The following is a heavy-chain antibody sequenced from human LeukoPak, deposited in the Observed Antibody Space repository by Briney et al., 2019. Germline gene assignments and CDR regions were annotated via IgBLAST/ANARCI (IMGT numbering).Heavy chain of an antibody. CDR1: GFPFSNFA. CDR3: AKFEGALLGNYYMDV. V-gene: IGHV3-23*01. Sequence: GGSLRLSCAASGFPFSNFAMSWVRQAPGKGLEWVSTISGGGDNTYFADSVKGRFTISRDNSKSTLFLQMVSLRAEDTAVYYCAKFEGALLGNYYMDVWGKGTTVTVSS. CDR2: ISGGGDNT. J-gene: IGHJ6*03.